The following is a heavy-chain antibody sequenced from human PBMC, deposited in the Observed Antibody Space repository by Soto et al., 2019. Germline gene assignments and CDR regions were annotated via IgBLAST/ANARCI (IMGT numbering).Heavy chain of an antibody. Sequence: QVQLVQSGAEVKKPGSSVKVSCKASGGTFDNYPISWVRQAPGQGLEWMGGIVPMFGTRNYAQKFQGRVTITADESTNTAYMDLGSLRSEDTAVYYCDTEKYNPRDCTDVVCYFIGSWGQGNLVTGSS. CDR3: DTEKYNPRDCTDVVCYFIGS. V-gene: IGHV1-69*01. D-gene: IGHD2-8*01. CDR1: GGTFDNYP. CDR2: IVPMFGTR. J-gene: IGHJ4*02.